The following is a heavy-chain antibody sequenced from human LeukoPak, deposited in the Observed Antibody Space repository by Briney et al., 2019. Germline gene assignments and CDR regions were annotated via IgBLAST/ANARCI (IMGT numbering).Heavy chain of an antibody. D-gene: IGHD3-16*01. Sequence: PETLSLTCAVYGGSFSGYYWSWIRQPPGKGLEWIGEINHSGSTNYNPSLKSRVTISVDTSKNQFSLKLSSVTAADTAVYYCARRRGSSGVDYWGQGTLVTVSS. CDR1: GGSFSGYY. CDR3: ARRRGSSGVDY. V-gene: IGHV4-34*01. CDR2: INHSGST. J-gene: IGHJ4*02.